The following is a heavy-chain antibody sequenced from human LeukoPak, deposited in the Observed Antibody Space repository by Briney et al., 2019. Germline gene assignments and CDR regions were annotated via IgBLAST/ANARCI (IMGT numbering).Heavy chain of an antibody. J-gene: IGHJ5*02. CDR2: IYPGDSDT. D-gene: IGHD6-19*01. Sequence: TGESLKISYKGSGYSFTSYWIGWVRQMPGRGLEWMGIIYPGDSDTRYSPSFQGQVTISADKSISTAYLQWSSLKASDTAMYYCARLIAVAANWFDPWGQGTLVTVSS. CDR3: ARLIAVAANWFDP. CDR1: GYSFTSYW. V-gene: IGHV5-51*01.